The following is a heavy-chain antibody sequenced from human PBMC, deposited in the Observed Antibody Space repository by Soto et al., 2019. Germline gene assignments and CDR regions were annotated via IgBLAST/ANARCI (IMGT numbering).Heavy chain of an antibody. D-gene: IGHD3-22*01. Sequence: GGSLRLSCVASGFNFRGYYMAGVRQAPGKGPEWVSGTSPASDNTQSADSVKGRFTISRDNSKNTLYLQMNSLRAEDTAVYYCARDQLYYNDISGRPLNAFDVWGQGTMVTVSS. V-gene: IGHV3-23*01. CDR2: TSPASDNT. J-gene: IGHJ3*01. CDR3: ARDQLYYNDISGRPLNAFDV. CDR1: GFNFRGYY.